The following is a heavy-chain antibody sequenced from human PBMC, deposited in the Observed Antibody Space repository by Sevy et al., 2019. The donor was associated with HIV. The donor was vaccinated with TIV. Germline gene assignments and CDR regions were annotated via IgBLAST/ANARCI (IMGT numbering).Heavy chain of an antibody. CDR3: ARGIAAAGHYYYYGMDV. D-gene: IGHD6-13*01. CDR2: INPNSGGT. CDR1: GYTFTGYY. Sequence: ASVKVSCKASGYTFTGYYMHWVRQAPGQGLEWMGRINPNSGGTNYAQKFQGRDTMTRDTSISTAYMELSRLRSDDTAVYYCARGIAAAGHYYYYGMDVWGQGTTVTVSS. V-gene: IGHV1-2*06. J-gene: IGHJ6*02.